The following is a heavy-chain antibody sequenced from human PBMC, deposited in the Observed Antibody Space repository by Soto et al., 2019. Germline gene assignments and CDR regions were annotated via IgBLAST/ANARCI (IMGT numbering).Heavy chain of an antibody. CDR2: IRSKAKSYAT. V-gene: IGHV3-73*02. Sequence: EVQLVESGGGLVQPGGSLKLSCAASGFTFSGSAMHWVRQASGKGLEWVGRIRSKAKSYATAYAASVNGRFTISRDDSRNTAYLQMISLKTEDTAVYYCTASGYDTFIDYWGQGTLVTVSS. CDR1: GFTFSGSA. J-gene: IGHJ4*02. CDR3: TASGYDTFIDY. D-gene: IGHD5-12*01.